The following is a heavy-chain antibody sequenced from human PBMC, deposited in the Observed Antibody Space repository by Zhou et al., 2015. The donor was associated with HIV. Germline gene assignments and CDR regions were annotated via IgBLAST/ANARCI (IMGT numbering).Heavy chain of an antibody. J-gene: IGHJ3*02. CDR2: IIPIFGTA. D-gene: IGHD1-20*01. V-gene: IGHV1-69*01. Sequence: QVQLVQSGAEVKKPGSSVKVSCKASGGTFSSYAISWVRQAPGQGLEWMGGIIPIFGTANYAQKFQGRVTITADESTSTAYMELSSLRSEDTAVYYCARDRLHITGTRGAFDIWGQGTMVTVSS. CDR1: GGTFSSYA. CDR3: ARDRLHITGTRGAFDI.